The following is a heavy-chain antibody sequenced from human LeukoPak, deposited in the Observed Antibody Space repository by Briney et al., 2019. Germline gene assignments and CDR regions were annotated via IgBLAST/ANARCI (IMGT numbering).Heavy chain of an antibody. J-gene: IGHJ4*02. CDR1: GYSFTNYW. D-gene: IGHD3-3*02. V-gene: IGHV5-51*01. Sequence: GESLKISCKGSGYSFTNYWIGWVRQMPGKGLEGMGIIYPGDSDTRYGPSFQGQVTISADKSISTAYLQWSSLKASDTAMYYCARRRHFWSGYYTHLYYFDYWGQGTLVTVSS. CDR3: ARRRHFWSGYYTHLYYFDY. CDR2: IYPGDSDT.